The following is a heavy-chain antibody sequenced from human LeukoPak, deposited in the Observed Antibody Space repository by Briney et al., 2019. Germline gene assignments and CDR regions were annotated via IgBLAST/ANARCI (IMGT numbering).Heavy chain of an antibody. V-gene: IGHV3-30*02. Sequence: GGSLRLSCAASGFTFSSYSVNWVRQAPGKGLEWVAFIRCDGSNKYYADSVKGRFTISRDNSKNTLYLQMNSLRAEDTAVYYCAKDLRGYSGSAGYWGQGTLVTVSS. CDR2: IRCDGSNK. CDR3: AKDLRGYSGSAGY. J-gene: IGHJ4*02. D-gene: IGHD1-26*01. CDR1: GFTFSSYS.